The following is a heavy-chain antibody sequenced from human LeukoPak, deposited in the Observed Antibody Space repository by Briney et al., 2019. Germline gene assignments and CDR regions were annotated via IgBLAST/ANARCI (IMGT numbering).Heavy chain of an antibody. V-gene: IGHV4-59*11. Sequence: SETLSLTCTVSGGTISSHYWSWLRQPPGKGLEWIGYIYYSRSPNYNPSLKSRVTISVDTSKNQFSLKLSSVTAADTAVYYCARSINYYYDSSGYLDWGQGTLVTVSS. CDR3: ARSINYYYDSSGYLD. J-gene: IGHJ4*02. CDR2: IYYSRSP. D-gene: IGHD3-22*01. CDR1: GGTISSHY.